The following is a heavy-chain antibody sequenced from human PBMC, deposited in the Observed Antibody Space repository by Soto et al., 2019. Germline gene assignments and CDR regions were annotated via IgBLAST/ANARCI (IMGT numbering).Heavy chain of an antibody. V-gene: IGHV1-8*01. CDR3: ARAVGIGVTGLDL. J-gene: IGHJ5*02. CDR2: MNAANGNA. D-gene: IGHD2-21*02. Sequence: QERLVQSGAELRRPGASVTISCRASGYNFPSYNVNWVRQASGQGPEWLGWMNAANGNAAFARECQGRMTMTRDLSTDTAYLELGGLSSGDTAMYYCARAVGIGVTGLDLWGPGTFVTVS. CDR1: GYNFPSYN.